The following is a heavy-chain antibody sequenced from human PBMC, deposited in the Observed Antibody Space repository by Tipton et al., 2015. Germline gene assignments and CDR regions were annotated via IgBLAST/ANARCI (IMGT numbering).Heavy chain of an antibody. CDR3: ARDGNIYGSDTFDI. CDR1: GGSITGYY. D-gene: IGHD4-17*01. J-gene: IGHJ3*02. Sequence: TLSLTCTVSGGSITGYYWNWIRQPPGKGLEWIGHIYYTGRTTYNSTLKSRVTISLYTSKNQFSLKLSSVTAADSAVYYCARDGNIYGSDTFDIWGRGTMVAVSS. CDR2: IYYTGRT. V-gene: IGHV4-59*01.